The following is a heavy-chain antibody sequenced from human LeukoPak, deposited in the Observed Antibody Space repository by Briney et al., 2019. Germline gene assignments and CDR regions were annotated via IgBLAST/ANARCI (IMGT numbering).Heavy chain of an antibody. V-gene: IGHV3-21*01. CDR2: ISSSSSYI. D-gene: IGHD4-17*01. CDR1: GFTFSSYS. CDR3: ARDPTPGDPPHY. Sequence: GGSLRLSCAASGFTFSSYSMNWVRQAPGKGLEWVSSISSSSSYIYYADSVKGRFTISRDNAKNSLCLQMNSLRAEDTAVYYCARDPTPGDPPHYWGQGTLVTVSS. J-gene: IGHJ4*02.